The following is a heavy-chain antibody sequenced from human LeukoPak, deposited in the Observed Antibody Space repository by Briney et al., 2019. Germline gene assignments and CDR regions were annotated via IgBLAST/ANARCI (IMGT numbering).Heavy chain of an antibody. V-gene: IGHV3-33*01. CDR1: GFTFSSYG. D-gene: IGHD3-3*01. CDR2: IWDDGSNK. CDR3: ARGGMSYYDFWSGHSEFQH. Sequence: PGGSLRLSCAASGFTFSSYGMHWVRQAPGKGLEWVAVIWDDGSNKYYADSVRGRITISRDNSKNTLYLQVNSLRVEDTAVYYCARGGMSYYDFWSGHSEFQHWGQGTLVTVSS. J-gene: IGHJ1*01.